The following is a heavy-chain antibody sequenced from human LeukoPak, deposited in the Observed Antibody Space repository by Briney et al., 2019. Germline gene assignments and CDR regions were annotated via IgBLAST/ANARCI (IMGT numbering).Heavy chain of an antibody. CDR1: GFTFNNYG. CDR2: ISYDGRNI. D-gene: IGHD2-2*01. V-gene: IGHV3-30*18. CDR3: AKGTLRGTAAAIDY. J-gene: IGHJ4*02. Sequence: GGSLRLSCPASGFTFNNYGMHWVRQAPGKGLEWVAVISYDGRNIHYPDSVKGRFTISRDISTDTLWLQMDSLRTEDTAVYYCAKGTLRGTAAAIDYWGQGTLVTVSS.